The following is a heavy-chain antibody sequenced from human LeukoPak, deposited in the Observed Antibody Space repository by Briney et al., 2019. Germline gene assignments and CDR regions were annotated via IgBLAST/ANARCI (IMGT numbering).Heavy chain of an antibody. J-gene: IGHJ4*02. CDR2: VKSKTAGETT. CDR1: GYTFTSYD. CDR3: SSLGHPGY. V-gene: IGHV3-15*01. Sequence: SCKASGYTFTSYDINWVRQAPGKGLEWVGRVKSKTAGETTDYAAPVKGRFTISRDNSKNTVYVQMNSLKTEDTAVYYCSSLGHPGYWGQGTLVTVSS.